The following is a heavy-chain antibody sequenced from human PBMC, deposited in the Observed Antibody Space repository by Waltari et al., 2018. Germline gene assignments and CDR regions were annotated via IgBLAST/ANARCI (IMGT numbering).Heavy chain of an antibody. CDR2: IYYSGST. J-gene: IGHJ5*02. CDR1: GGSISSPY. D-gene: IGHD6-13*01. CDR3: ARDMIAAAGNWFDP. Sequence: QVQLQESGPGLVKPSETLSLTCTVSGGSISSPYWSWIRQPPGKGLEWIGYIYYSGSTNYNPSLKSRVTISVDTSKNQFSLKLSSVTAADTAVYYCARDMIAAAGNWFDPWGQGTLVTVSS. V-gene: IGHV4-59*11.